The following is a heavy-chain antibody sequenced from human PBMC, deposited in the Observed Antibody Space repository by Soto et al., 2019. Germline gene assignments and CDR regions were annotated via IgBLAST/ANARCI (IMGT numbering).Heavy chain of an antibody. CDR1: GISFSDYY. CDR2: IGRTNA. Sequence: GGSLRLSCAVSGISFSDYYLNWIRQAPGKGLEWIAYIGRTNAHYADSVKGRFTISRDNARNSLYLQMDSLRAEDTAVYYCATSGRNDYSPLDHWGQGTLVTVSS. J-gene: IGHJ4*02. D-gene: IGHD3-16*01. V-gene: IGHV3-11*06. CDR3: ATSGRNDYSPLDH.